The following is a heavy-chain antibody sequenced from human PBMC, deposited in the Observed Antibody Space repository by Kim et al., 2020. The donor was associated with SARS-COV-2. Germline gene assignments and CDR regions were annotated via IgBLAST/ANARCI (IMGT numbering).Heavy chain of an antibody. D-gene: IGHD3-3*01. V-gene: IGHV4-31*02. CDR3: ARGRITIFGVVTEFDY. J-gene: IGHJ4*02. Sequence: SLKGGVTISVDTSKNQFPLKLGSVTAADTAVYYCARGRITIFGVVTEFDYWGQGTLVTVSS.